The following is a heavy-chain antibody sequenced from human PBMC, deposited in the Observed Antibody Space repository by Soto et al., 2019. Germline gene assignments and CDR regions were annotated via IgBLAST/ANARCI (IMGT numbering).Heavy chain of an antibody. V-gene: IGHV4-39*01. Sequence: PSETLSLTCTVSGGSISSSSYYWGWIRQPPGKGLEWIGSIYYSGSTYYNPSLKSRVTISVDTSKNQFSLKLSSVTAADTAVYYCACIFSGGYGYGFYSYEMDVWGQGTTVTVAS. CDR1: GGSISSSSYY. D-gene: IGHD5-18*01. J-gene: IGHJ6*02. CDR2: IYYSGST. CDR3: ACIFSGGYGYGFYSYEMDV.